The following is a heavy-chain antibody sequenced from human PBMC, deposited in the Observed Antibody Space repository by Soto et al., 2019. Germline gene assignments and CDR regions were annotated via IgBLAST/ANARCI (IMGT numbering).Heavy chain of an antibody. CDR3: ARPEFSSSSYGTDV. CDR1: GFTFSSYN. D-gene: IGHD6-6*01. Sequence: VGSLRLSCAASGFTFSSYNMNWVRQAPGKGLEWVSYISSSSSTIYYADSVKGRFTISRDNAKNSLYLQMNSLRDEDTAVYYCARPEFSSSSYGTDVRCPGPTVTVSS. CDR2: ISSSSSTI. V-gene: IGHV3-48*02. J-gene: IGHJ6*02.